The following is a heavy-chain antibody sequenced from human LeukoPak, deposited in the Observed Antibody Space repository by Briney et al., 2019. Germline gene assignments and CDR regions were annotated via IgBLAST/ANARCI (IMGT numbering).Heavy chain of an antibody. D-gene: IGHD2-8*02. J-gene: IGHJ6*02. CDR2: ISPEGSGT. V-gene: IGHV3-74*01. Sequence: GESLKISCVVSGFSLSDYWMHWVRQVPGKGLVWVSRISPEGSGTTYGDSVKGRFTISRDSAKNTLYLQMNSLRAEDAAVYYCTRVLAGRSGLMDVWGRGTTVTVSS. CDR1: GFSLSDYW. CDR3: TRVLAGRSGLMDV.